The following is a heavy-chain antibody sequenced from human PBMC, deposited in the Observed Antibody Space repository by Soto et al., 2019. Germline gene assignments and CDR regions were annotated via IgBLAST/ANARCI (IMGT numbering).Heavy chain of an antibody. Sequence: SETLSLTCTVSGGSISSYYWSWIRQPPGKELEWIGYIYYSGSTNYNPSLKSRVTISLDTSKNRFSLKVRSVTAADTAVYYCARSWGSYREIDYWGQGTLVTVSS. CDR1: GGSISSYY. V-gene: IGHV4-59*01. D-gene: IGHD3-16*02. J-gene: IGHJ4*02. CDR3: ARSWGSYREIDY. CDR2: IYYSGST.